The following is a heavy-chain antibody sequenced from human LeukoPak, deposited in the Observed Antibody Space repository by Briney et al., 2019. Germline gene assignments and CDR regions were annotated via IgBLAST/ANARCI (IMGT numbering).Heavy chain of an antibody. CDR3: ARGGYSSSWSPY. J-gene: IGHJ4*02. Sequence: PGGSLRLSRAASGVTFRNYFMHGVPQAPGKGLVWGSRINSDGSSTNYADSVKGRFTISRDNGKHTLYLQMNSLRVEDTAVYYCARGGYSSSWSPYWGQGTLVTVSS. CDR1: GVTFRNYF. CDR2: INSDGSST. V-gene: IGHV3-74*01. D-gene: IGHD6-13*01.